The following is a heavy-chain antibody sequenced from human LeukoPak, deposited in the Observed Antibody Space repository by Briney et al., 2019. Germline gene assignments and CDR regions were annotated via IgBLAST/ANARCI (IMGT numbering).Heavy chain of an antibody. CDR2: IYYSGST. CDR1: GGSISSSSYY. CDR3: ARGLSRSFAFDI. D-gene: IGHD2-2*01. V-gene: IGHV4-39*07. J-gene: IGHJ3*02. Sequence: SETLSLTCTVSGGSISSSSYYWGWIRQPPGKGLEWIGSIYYSGSTYYNPSLKSRVTISVDTSKNQFSLKLSSVTAADTAVYYCARGLSRSFAFDIWGQGTMVTVSS.